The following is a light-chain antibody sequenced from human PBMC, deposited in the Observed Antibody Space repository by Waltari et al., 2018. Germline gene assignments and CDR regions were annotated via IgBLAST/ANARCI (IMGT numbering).Light chain of an antibody. CDR3: QQYGSSLKT. V-gene: IGKV3-20*01. CDR1: QSVRSNY. CDR2: GAS. J-gene: IGKJ1*01. Sequence: EIVLTQSPGTLSLSPGERATLSCRASQSVRSNYLAWYQQKPGQAPRLLIYGASTRATGIPDRFSGSASGTDFPLTISRLEPEDFAVYYCQQYGSSLKTFGQGTKVEIK.